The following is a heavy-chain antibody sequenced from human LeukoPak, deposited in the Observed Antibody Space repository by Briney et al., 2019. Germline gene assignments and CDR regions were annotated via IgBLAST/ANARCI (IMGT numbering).Heavy chain of an antibody. D-gene: IGHD3-22*01. CDR2: ISWNSGSI. J-gene: IGHJ3*02. CDR3: AKGLYYYDSSGAFDI. V-gene: IGHV3-9*01. Sequence: PGGSLRLSCTASGFTLTNNWMHWVRHAPGKGLEWVSGISWNSGSIVYADSVKGRFTISRDNAKNSLYLQMNSLRAEDTALYYCAKGLYYYDSSGAFDIWGQGTMVTVSS. CDR1: GFTLTNNW.